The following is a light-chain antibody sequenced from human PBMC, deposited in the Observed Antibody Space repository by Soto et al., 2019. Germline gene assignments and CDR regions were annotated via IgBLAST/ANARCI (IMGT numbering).Light chain of an antibody. Sequence: QSALTQPASVSGSPGQSIAISCTGTSTDVGSSKYVSWYQQHPGKAPKLMIFDVNNRPSGVSDRFSGSKSGNTASLTISGLQAEDEADYYCSSHTTSGTYVFGSGTTLTVL. CDR3: SSHTTSGTYV. CDR2: DVN. J-gene: IGLJ1*01. CDR1: STDVGSSKY. V-gene: IGLV2-14*01.